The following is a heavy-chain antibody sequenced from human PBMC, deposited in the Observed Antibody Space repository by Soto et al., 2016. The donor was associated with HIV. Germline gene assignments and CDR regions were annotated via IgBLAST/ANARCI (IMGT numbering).Heavy chain of an antibody. D-gene: IGHD3-10*01. V-gene: IGHV1-18*01. CDR2: ITAYNGNT. CDR1: GYTFTNYA. Sequence: QVQLVQSGAEVKKPGASVKVSCKASGYTFTNYAITWVRQAPGQGPEWMGWITAYNGNTNYAQKLQGRVTMTTETSTTTAYMELRSLRSDDTAVYYCARDRVGWFDPGAREPWSPSPQ. CDR3: ARDRVGWFDP. J-gene: IGHJ5*02.